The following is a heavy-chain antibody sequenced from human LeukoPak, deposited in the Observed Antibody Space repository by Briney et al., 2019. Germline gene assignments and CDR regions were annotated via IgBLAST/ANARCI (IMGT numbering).Heavy chain of an antibody. CDR1: GYTFTEYY. CDR3: ASLPTYYYDSSGYYTDY. Sequence: ASVKVSCQASGYTFTEYYMHWVRQAPGQGLEWMGRINPNSGGTNYAQKFQGRVTMTRDTSISTAYMELSRLRSDDTAVYYCASLPTYYYDSSGYYTDYWGQGTLVTVSS. J-gene: IGHJ4*02. V-gene: IGHV1-2*06. D-gene: IGHD3-22*01. CDR2: INPNSGGT.